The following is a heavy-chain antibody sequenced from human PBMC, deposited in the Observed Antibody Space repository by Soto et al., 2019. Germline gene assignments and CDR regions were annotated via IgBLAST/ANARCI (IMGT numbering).Heavy chain of an antibody. Sequence: EEELLESGGGLVQPGGSLRLSCAASGFTFTSYALSWVRQAPGKGLEWVSAISGSGGSTYYADSVKGRFTISRDNSKNTLYLQMNSLRAEDTAVYYCAKEGYYDSSGYWDYWGQGTLVTVSS. CDR3: AKEGYYDSSGYWDY. CDR1: GFTFTSYA. J-gene: IGHJ4*02. D-gene: IGHD3-22*01. V-gene: IGHV3-23*01. CDR2: ISGSGGST.